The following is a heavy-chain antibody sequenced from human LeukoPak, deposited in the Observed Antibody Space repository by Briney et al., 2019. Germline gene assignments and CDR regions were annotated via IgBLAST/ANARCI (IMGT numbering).Heavy chain of an antibody. CDR1: GGTFSSYA. D-gene: IGHD5-18*01. V-gene: IGHV1-69*13. CDR2: IIPIFGTA. Sequence: VASVKVSCKASGGTFSSYAISWVRQAPGQGLEWMGGIIPIFGTANYAQKFQGRVTITADESTSTAYMELSSLRSEDTAVYYCAREGSAMVKGDYFDYWGQGTLVTVSS. J-gene: IGHJ4*02. CDR3: AREGSAMVKGDYFDY.